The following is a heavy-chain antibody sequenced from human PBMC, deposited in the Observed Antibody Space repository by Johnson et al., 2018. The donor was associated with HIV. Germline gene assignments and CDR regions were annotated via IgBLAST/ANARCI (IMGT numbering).Heavy chain of an antibody. D-gene: IGHD6-19*01. Sequence: VQLVESGGGVVRPGGSLRLSCAASGFSFDDYGMSWVRQAPGKGLEWVSATTPSGGGTYYADSVKGRFTISRDNSKNTLFLQMNSLRAEDTAVYYCAKDRQWGPRDAFDMWGQGTMVTVSS. CDR3: AKDRQWGPRDAFDM. CDR1: GFSFDDYG. J-gene: IGHJ3*02. CDR2: TTPSGGGT. V-gene: IGHV3-23*04.